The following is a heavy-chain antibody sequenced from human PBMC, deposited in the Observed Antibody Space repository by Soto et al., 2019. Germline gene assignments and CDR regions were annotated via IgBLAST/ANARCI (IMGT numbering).Heavy chain of an antibody. D-gene: IGHD6-19*01. CDR2: MNPNSGNT. V-gene: IGHV1-8*01. Sequence: QVQLVQSGAEVKKPGASVKVSCKASGYTFTSYDINWVRQATGQGLEWMGWMNPNSGNTGYAQKLQGRVTMTRNTTISKAYMELSSLRSEDTAAYYCARGDWLVHPFDSWGQGPLVTVSS. J-gene: IGHJ4*02. CDR3: ARGDWLVHPFDS. CDR1: GYTFTSYD.